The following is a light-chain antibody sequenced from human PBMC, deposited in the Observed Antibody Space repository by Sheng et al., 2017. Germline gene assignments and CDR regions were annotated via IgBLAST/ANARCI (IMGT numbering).Light chain of an antibody. CDR1: QSVGTY. CDR2: GAS. J-gene: IGKJ2*01. V-gene: IGKV3-11*01. Sequence: EIVLTQSPATLSLSPGERATLSCRASQSVGTYLAWYQHKPGQAPRLLIYGASNRATGIPARFSGSGSGTDFTLTISSLEPEDFAVYYCQQRTNWPTFGQGTKLEIK. CDR3: QQRTNWPT.